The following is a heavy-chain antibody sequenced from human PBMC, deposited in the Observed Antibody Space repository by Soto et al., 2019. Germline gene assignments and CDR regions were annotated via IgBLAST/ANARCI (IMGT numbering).Heavy chain of an antibody. D-gene: IGHD2-15*01. CDR1: GFTFSSYG. CDR2: IWYDGSNK. J-gene: IGHJ3*02. CDR3: ARDHRGNAFDI. Sequence: GGSLRLSCAASGFTFSSYGMHWVRQAPGKGLEWVAVIWYDGSNKYYADSVKGRFTISRDNSKNTLYLQMNSLRAEDTAVYYCARDHRGNAFDIWGQGTMVTVSS. V-gene: IGHV3-33*01.